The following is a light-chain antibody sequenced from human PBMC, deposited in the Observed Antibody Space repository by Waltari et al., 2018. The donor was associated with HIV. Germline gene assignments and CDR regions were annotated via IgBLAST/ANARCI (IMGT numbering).Light chain of an antibody. CDR2: RDV. CDR1: IPNIGSKT. V-gene: IGLV1-44*01. J-gene: IGLJ1*01. CDR3: AAWDDSLNSYV. Sequence: QSVLTQSPSASGTPGQRVIISCSGTIPNIGSKTVNWYRQLPGTAPKLLIYRDVKRPSGVPDRFSGSKSGTSASLAISGLQSEDEADYYCAAWDDSLNSYVFGPGTKVTVL.